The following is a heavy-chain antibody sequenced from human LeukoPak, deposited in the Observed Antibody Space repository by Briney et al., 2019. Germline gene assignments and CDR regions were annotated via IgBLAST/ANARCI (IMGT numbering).Heavy chain of an antibody. D-gene: IGHD4-11*01. CDR2: IYTSGST. CDR3: ARDPGDSNFDY. V-gene: IGHV4-61*02. Sequence: SETLSLTCTVSGGSISSGDYYWSWIRQPAGKGLEWIGRIYTSGSTNYNPSLKSRVTISVDTSKNQFSLKLSSVTAADTAVYYCARDPGDSNFDYWGQGTLVTVSS. J-gene: IGHJ4*02. CDR1: GGSISSGDYY.